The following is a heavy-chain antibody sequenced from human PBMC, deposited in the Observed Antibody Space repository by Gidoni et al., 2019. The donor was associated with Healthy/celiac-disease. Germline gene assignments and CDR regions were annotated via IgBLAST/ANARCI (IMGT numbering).Heavy chain of an antibody. Sequence: QVQLQESGPGLVKPSETLSLTCTVSGGSISSYYWSWIRQPPGKGLEWIGYIYYSGSTNYNPSLKSRVTISVDTSKNQFSLKLSSVTAADTAVYYCARLNYIWGSYSPYGMDVWGQGTTVNVSS. V-gene: IGHV4-59*01. CDR3: ARLNYIWGSYSPYGMDV. J-gene: IGHJ6*02. D-gene: IGHD3-16*01. CDR1: GGSISSYY. CDR2: IYYSGST.